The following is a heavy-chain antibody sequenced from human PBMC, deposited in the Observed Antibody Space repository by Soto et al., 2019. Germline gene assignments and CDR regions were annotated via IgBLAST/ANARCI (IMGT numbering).Heavy chain of an antibody. CDR3: AKPIRSGSLYYYAMDV. V-gene: IGHV3-23*01. D-gene: IGHD3-10*01. J-gene: IGHJ6*02. Sequence: EVHLLASGGGLVQPGGSLRLSCAASGFTFSTYAMTWVRQAPGKGLEWVSAISGSADTTYYAASVKGRFTISRDNSKNTLSLQMNSLRADDTALYYCAKPIRSGSLYYYAMDVWGQGTTVTVSS. CDR1: GFTFSTYA. CDR2: ISGSADTT.